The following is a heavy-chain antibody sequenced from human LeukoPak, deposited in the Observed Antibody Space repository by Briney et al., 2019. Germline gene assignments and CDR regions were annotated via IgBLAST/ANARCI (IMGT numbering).Heavy chain of an antibody. V-gene: IGHV3-30*02. CDR2: IRSDGSNK. Sequence: GGSLRLSCAASGFTFSTYGMHWVRQAPGKGLELVAFIRSDGSNKYYADSVKGRFTISRDNSKNTLYLQMNSLRAEDTAVYYCARLWSTYCSGVSCPHQPNYWGQGTLVTVSS. CDR1: GFTFSTYG. D-gene: IGHD2-15*01. J-gene: IGHJ4*02. CDR3: ARLWSTYCSGVSCPHQPNY.